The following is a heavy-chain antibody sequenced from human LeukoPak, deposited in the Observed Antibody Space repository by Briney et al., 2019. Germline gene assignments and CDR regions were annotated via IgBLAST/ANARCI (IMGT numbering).Heavy chain of an antibody. CDR2: INPNSGGT. CDR3: ATKGGHWDYYMDV. CDR1: GYTFTSYD. J-gene: IGHJ6*03. V-gene: IGHV1-2*02. D-gene: IGHD7-27*01. Sequence: ASVKVSCKASGYTFTSYDINWVRQAPGQGLEWMGWINPNSGGTNYAQKFQGRVTMTRDTSISTAYMELSRLRSDDTAVYYCATKGGHWDYYMDVWGKGTTVTVSS.